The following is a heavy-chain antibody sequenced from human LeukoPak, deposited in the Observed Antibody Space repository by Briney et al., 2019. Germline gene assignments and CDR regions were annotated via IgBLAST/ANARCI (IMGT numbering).Heavy chain of an antibody. CDR2: ISSSSSYI. V-gene: IGHV3-21*01. D-gene: IGHD6-13*01. J-gene: IGHJ4*02. Sequence: GGSLRLSCAASGFTFSSYSMNWVRQAPGKGLEWVSSISSSSSYIYYADSVKGRFTISRDNAKNSLYLQINSLKGEDTAGYYCARGSDSSGWYDPDYWGQGTLVTVSS. CDR3: ARGSDSSGWYDPDY. CDR1: GFTFSSYS.